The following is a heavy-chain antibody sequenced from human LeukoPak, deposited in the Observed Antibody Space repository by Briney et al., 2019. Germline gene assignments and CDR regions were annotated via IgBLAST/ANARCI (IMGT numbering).Heavy chain of an antibody. D-gene: IGHD2-2*02. V-gene: IGHV4-34*01. Sequence: PSETLSLTCAVYGGSFSGYYWSWIRQPPGKGVEWIGEINHSGSTNYNPSLKSRVTISVDTSKNQFSLKLSSVTAADTAVYYCARVLGYCSSTSCDNSYYYYYGMDVWGQGTTVTVSS. J-gene: IGHJ6*02. CDR3: ARVLGYCSSTSCDNSYYYYYGMDV. CDR1: GGSFSGYY. CDR2: INHSGST.